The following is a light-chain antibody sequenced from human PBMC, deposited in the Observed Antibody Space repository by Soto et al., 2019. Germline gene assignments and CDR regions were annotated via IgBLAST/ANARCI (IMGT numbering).Light chain of an antibody. V-gene: IGLV2-14*01. CDR2: EVS. Sequence: QSALTQPASVSGSPGQSITISCTGTSSDIGAYKYVSWYQQHPRKAPKLILYEVSHRPSGVSNRFSGFKSGNTASLTITGLQAEDEADYYCNSYTSSSALDVFGTGTKLTVL. CDR3: NSYTSSSALDV. J-gene: IGLJ1*01. CDR1: SSDIGAYKY.